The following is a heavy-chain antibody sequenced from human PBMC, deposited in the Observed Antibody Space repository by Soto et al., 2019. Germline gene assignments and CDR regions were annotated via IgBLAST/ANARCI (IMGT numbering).Heavy chain of an antibody. CDR1: GFTFSSYG. CDR2: ISASGGST. D-gene: IGHD3-9*01. Sequence: GGSLRLSCAASGFTFSSYGMSWVRQAPGKGLEWVSAISASGGSTYYADSVKGRFTISRDNSKNTLYLQMNSLRAEDTAVYYCEKEGGEDFDWLKRTYLDLWGRGTLVTVSS. J-gene: IGHJ2*01. CDR3: EKEGGEDFDWLKRTYLDL. V-gene: IGHV3-23*01.